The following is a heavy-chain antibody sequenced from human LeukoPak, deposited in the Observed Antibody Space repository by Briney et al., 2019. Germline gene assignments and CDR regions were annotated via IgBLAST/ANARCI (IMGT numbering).Heavy chain of an antibody. CDR2: IYYSGST. CDR1: GGSISSSSYY. D-gene: IGHD3-22*01. V-gene: IGHV4-39*01. Sequence: SETLSLTCTVSGGSISSSSYYWGWIRQPPGKGLEWIGSIYYSGSTYYNPSLKSRVTIFVDTSKNQFSLKLSSVTAADTAVYYCARPRRITMIVGDPRDFDYWGQGTLVTVSS. CDR3: ARPRRITMIVGDPRDFDY. J-gene: IGHJ4*02.